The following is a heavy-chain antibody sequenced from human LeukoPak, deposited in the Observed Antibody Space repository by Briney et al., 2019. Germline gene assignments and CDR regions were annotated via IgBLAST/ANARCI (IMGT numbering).Heavy chain of an antibody. D-gene: IGHD6-25*01. V-gene: IGHV3-23*01. CDR1: GFTFSSYG. CDR3: AKVLSGYGPYWYFDL. J-gene: IGHJ2*01. CDR2: ISGSVGTI. Sequence: PGGSLRLSCAASGFTFSSYGMSWVRQAPGKGLEWVSSISGSVGTIYYADSVKGRFTISRDNSKNTLYLQMNNLRAEDSAVYYCAKVLSGYGPYWYFDLWGRGTLVTVSS.